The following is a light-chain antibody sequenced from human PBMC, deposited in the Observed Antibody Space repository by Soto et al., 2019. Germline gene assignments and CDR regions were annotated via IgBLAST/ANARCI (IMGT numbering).Light chain of an antibody. CDR3: SSYTSSSTLV. J-gene: IGLJ1*01. CDR2: EVS. CDR1: SSDVGGYSY. V-gene: IGLV2-14*01. Sequence: QSVLTQPASVSGSPGQSITISCTGTSSDVGGYSYVSWYQQHPGKAPKLMIYEVSNRPSGVSKRFSGSKSGNTASPTISELQAEDEADYYCSSYTSSSTLVFGTGTKVTVL.